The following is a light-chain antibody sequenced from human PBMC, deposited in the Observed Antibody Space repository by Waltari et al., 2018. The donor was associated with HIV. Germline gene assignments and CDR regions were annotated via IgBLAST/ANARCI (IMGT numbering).Light chain of an antibody. CDR3: QSADLSGTYWV. Sequence: SYDVTQPSSVSVSPGQTARITCSGYALPDQFVYWYQQKPSQAPVLAIYQDTQSPSVIHERFSGSSRGTVATLTIRGVRTEDEADYHCQSADLSGTYWVFGGGTKLTVL. CDR1: ALPDQF. CDR2: QDT. V-gene: IGLV3-25*03. J-gene: IGLJ3*02.